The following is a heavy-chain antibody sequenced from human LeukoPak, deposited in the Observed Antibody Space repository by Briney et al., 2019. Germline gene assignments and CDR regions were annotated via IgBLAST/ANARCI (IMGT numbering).Heavy chain of an antibody. J-gene: IGHJ4*02. CDR1: GFTFSSYA. Sequence: GGSLRLSCAASGFTFSSYAMSWVRQAPGKGLEWVSAISGSGGSTYYADSVKGRFTISRDNSKNTLYLQMNNLRAEDTAVYYCAKDGIRYFDWLPDVDYWGQGTLVTVSS. CDR2: ISGSGGST. CDR3: AKDGIRYFDWLPDVDY. V-gene: IGHV3-23*01. D-gene: IGHD3-9*01.